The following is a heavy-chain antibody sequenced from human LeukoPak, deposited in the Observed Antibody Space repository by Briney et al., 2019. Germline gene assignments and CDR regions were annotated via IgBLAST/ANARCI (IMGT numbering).Heavy chain of an antibody. V-gene: IGHV3-48*03. CDR2: IRSSGSTI. CDR3: ARARGPTDYYDSSGYGGELDY. Sequence: GGSLRLSCAASGFTFSSFEMNWVRPGPGKGLEWVSYIRSSGSTIYYADSVKGRFTISRDNAKNSLYLQMNSLRAEDTAVYYCARARGPTDYYDSSGYGGELDYWGQGTLVTVSS. D-gene: IGHD3-22*01. CDR1: GFTFSSFE. J-gene: IGHJ4*02.